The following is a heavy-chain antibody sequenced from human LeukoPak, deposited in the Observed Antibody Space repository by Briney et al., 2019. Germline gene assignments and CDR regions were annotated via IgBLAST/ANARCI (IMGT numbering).Heavy chain of an antibody. J-gene: IGHJ6*03. D-gene: IGHD5-12*01. CDR2: INPNSGAT. V-gene: IGHV1-2*02. Sequence: GASVKVSCKGSGYIFTGHLIRWVRQAPGQGLEWMGWINPNSGATTYAQKFKGRVTMTRDTSTSTAYMELGGLRSDDTAIYFCARDERRGYSGYDPYYMDVWGKGTTLTVSS. CDR1: GYIFTGHL. CDR3: ARDERRGYSGYDPYYMDV.